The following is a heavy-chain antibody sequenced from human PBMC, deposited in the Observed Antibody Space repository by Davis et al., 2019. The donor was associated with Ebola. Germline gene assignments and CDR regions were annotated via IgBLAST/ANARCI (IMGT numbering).Heavy chain of an antibody. CDR3: ARDPGLYVWGSYQGWFDP. D-gene: IGHD3-16*01. CDR1: AGSISSGGYY. Sequence: SETLSLTCTVSAGSISSGGYYWSWIRHHPGKGLEWLGYIYYSATTYYNPSLKSRFTISVDPSKNQFSLKLSSVTAADTAVYYGARDPGLYVWGSYQGWFDPWGQGTLVTVSS. CDR2: IYYSATT. J-gene: IGHJ5*02. V-gene: IGHV4-31*03.